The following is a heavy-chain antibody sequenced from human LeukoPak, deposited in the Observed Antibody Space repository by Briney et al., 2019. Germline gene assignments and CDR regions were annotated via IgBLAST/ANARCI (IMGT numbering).Heavy chain of an antibody. D-gene: IGHD2-21*01. CDR3: ARVMIYYYYMDV. Sequence: GESLKISCKGSGYIFTSYWIGWVRQMPGNSLEWMGIIYPGDSEIRYSPSFQGQVTISADKSISTAYLQWSSLRASDTAMYYCARVMIYYYYMDVWGKGTTVTVSS. V-gene: IGHV5-51*01. J-gene: IGHJ6*03. CDR2: IYPGDSEI. CDR1: GYIFTSYW.